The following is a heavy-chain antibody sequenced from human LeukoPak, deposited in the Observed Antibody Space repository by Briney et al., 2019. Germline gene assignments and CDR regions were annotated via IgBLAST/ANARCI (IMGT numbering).Heavy chain of an antibody. CDR3: ARDRRFGTGDQNDAFDI. V-gene: IGHV4-61*02. CDR1: GGSISSGSYY. CDR2: IYTSGST. J-gene: IGHJ3*02. Sequence: SETLSLTCTVSGGSISSGSYYWSWIRQPAGKGLEWIVRIYTSGSTNYNPSLKSRVTMSVDTSKNQFSLKLSSVTAADTAVYSCARDRRFGTGDQNDAFDIWGQGTMVTVSS. D-gene: IGHD3-10*01.